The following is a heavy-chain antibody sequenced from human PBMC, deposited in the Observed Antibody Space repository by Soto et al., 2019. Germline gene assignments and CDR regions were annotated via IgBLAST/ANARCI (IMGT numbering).Heavy chain of an antibody. CDR2: IYYSGKT. J-gene: IGHJ4*02. D-gene: IGHD3-10*01. V-gene: IGHV4-31*03. CDR3: ARGVTMVRGVIHTPYFDY. CDR1: GGSISSGGYY. Sequence: QVQLQESGPGLVKPSQTLSLTCTVSGGSISSGGYYWSWIRQHPGKGLEWIGYIYYSGKTYYNPSLKSRVTISEDTSKNQFSLKLTSVTAADTAVYYCARGVTMVRGVIHTPYFDYWGQGTLVTVSS.